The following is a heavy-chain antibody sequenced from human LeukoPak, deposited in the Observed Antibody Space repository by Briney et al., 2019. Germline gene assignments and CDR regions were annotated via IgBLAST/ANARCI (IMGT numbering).Heavy chain of an antibody. Sequence: GRSLRLSCAASGFTFSSYGMHWVRQAPGKGLEWVAVISYDGSNKYYADSVKGLFTISRDNSKNTLYLQMNSLRAEDTAVYYCAKAELLWFGELPYYYYGMDVWGQGTTVTVSS. CDR2: ISYDGSNK. D-gene: IGHD3-10*01. CDR3: AKAELLWFGELPYYYYGMDV. J-gene: IGHJ6*02. CDR1: GFTFSSYG. V-gene: IGHV3-30*18.